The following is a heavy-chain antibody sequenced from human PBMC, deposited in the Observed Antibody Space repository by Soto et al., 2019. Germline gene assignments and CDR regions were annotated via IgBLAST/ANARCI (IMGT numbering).Heavy chain of an antibody. CDR2: ISGGGDTT. CDR1: GFTFNNYA. D-gene: IGHD3-10*01. Sequence: EVQLLESGGGLVQPGGSLRLSCAASGFTFNNYAMTWVRQAPGKWLEWVSAISGGGDTTSYADSVKGRFTVSRDGSKSTLYLQMSSLRAEDTALYYCAKGRGGSGSLTPRVDFWGQGTLVTVSS. J-gene: IGHJ4*02. V-gene: IGHV3-23*01. CDR3: AKGRGGSGSLTPRVDF.